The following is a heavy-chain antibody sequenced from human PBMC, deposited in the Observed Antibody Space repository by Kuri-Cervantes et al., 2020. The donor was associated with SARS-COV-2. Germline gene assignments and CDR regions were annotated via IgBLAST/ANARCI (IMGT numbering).Heavy chain of an antibody. J-gene: IGHJ6*03. CDR3: ARDLYDYYYYMDV. V-gene: IGHV3-11*04. Sequence: GGSLSLSCAASGFTFSDYYMSWIRQAPGKGLEWVSYISSSGSTIYYADSVKGRFTISRDNAKNSLYLQMNSLRAEDTAVYYCARDLYDYYYYMDVWGKGTTVTVSS. CDR2: ISSSGSTI. CDR1: GFTFSDYY.